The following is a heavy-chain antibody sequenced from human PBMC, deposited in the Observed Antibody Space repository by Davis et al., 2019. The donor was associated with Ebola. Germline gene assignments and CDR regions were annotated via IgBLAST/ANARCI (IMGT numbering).Heavy chain of an antibody. D-gene: IGHD2-8*01. CDR3: AEGGTNNFLGAN. CDR1: GFTFSNYA. CDR2: ISATGVDK. V-gene: IGHV3-23*01. J-gene: IGHJ4*02. Sequence: PGGSLRLSCVASGFTFSNYAMSWVRQAPGGGLEWVAGISATGVDKKYADSLRGRFSISRDDSKNTLYLQMDSLRAEDTAVFYCAEGGTNNFLGANWGQGTLVTVSS.